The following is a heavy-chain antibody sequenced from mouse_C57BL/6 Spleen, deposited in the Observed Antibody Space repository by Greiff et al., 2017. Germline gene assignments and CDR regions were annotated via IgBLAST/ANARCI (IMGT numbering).Heavy chain of an antibody. D-gene: IGHD4-1*01. CDR3: ARCLTGYYAMDY. CDR1: GYTFTSYW. Sequence: QVQLKQPGAELVKPGASVKLSCKASGYTFTSYWMHWVKQRPGQGLEWIGMIHPNSGSTNYNEKFKSKATLTVDKSSSTAYMQLSSLTSEDSAVYYCARCLTGYYAMDYWGQGTSVTVSS. CDR2: IHPNSGST. V-gene: IGHV1-64*01. J-gene: IGHJ4*01.